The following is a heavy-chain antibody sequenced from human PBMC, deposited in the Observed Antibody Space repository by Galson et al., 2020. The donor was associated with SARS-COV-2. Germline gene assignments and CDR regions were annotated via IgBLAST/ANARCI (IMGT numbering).Heavy chain of an antibody. CDR2: ISISSTFV. CDR1: GFTFSRHT. J-gene: IGHJ4*02. D-gene: IGHD2-2*01. Sequence: NSGGSLRLSCAASGFTFSRHTINWVRQAPGKGLEWVSSISISSTFVYYADSVKGRFTISRDNATNSLYLQMNSLRAEDTAMYYCTKGEGYCSGTSCYRSDYWVQGTLVTVSS. CDR3: TKGEGYCSGTSCYRSDY. V-gene: IGHV3-21*01.